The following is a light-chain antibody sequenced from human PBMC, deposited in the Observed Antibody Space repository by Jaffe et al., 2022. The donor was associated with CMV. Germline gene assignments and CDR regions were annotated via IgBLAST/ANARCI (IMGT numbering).Light chain of an antibody. CDR3: QHYDVSPPFA. V-gene: IGKV3-20*01. CDR1: QSISSSY. J-gene: IGKJ3*01. CDR2: GTS. Sequence: EIVLTQSPGTLSLSPGERATLSCRTSQSISSSYLAWYQQKPGQAPRLLIYGTSNRATGIPDRFVGSGSETDFTLTISRLEPEDFAVYYCQHYDVSPPFAFGPGTRVDLK.